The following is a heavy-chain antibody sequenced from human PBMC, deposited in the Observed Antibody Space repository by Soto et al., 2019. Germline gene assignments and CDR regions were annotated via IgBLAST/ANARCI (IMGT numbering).Heavy chain of an antibody. CDR1: GFTFSSYW. Sequence: GGSLRLSCAASGFTFSSYWMSWVRQAPGKGLEWVANIKQDGSEKYYVDSVKGRFTISRDNAKNSLYLQMNSLRAEDTAVYYWARLGRVKRGYSGYDVYDYGDYALDYWGQGTLVTVSS. J-gene: IGHJ4*02. CDR2: IKQDGSEK. V-gene: IGHV3-7*01. D-gene: IGHD5-12*01. CDR3: ARLGRVKRGYSGYDVYDYGDYALDY.